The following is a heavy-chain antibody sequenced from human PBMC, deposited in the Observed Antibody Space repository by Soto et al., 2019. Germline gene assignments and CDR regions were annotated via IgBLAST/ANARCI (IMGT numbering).Heavy chain of an antibody. D-gene: IGHD6-19*01. Sequence: EVQLLESGGGLVQPGGSLRLSCVGSGFFFSSYTMTWVRQAPGKGLEWVSSFSATSENTYYAESVRGRFTISRDNSKNTIFLQMNSLTAEDTAMYYCAKARDQQWVRLPCDYWGQVILVIVSS. V-gene: IGHV3-23*01. CDR2: FSATSENT. CDR3: AKARDQQWVRLPCDY. CDR1: GFFFSSYT. J-gene: IGHJ4*02.